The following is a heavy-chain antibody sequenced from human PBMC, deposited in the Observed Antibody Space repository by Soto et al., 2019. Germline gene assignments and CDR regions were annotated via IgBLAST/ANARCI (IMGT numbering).Heavy chain of an antibody. V-gene: IGHV3-23*01. J-gene: IGHJ4*02. CDR1: GFPFSSYA. Sequence: VQLRESGGSLVQPGGSLTLSCAASGFPFSSYALSWVRQTPERGMEWVAAISGGGNDRYYADFVQGRFTFSRDNSRNMLYLHMSSLRADDTAMYFCARSLFMVAPDSEPFDYWGQGTLVTVSS. CDR2: ISGGGNDR. D-gene: IGHD3-22*01. CDR3: ARSLFMVAPDSEPFDY.